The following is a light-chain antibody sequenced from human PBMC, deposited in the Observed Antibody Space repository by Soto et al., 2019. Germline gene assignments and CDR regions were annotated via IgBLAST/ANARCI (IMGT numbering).Light chain of an antibody. CDR1: SSDVGGYNH. V-gene: IGLV2-14*01. Sequence: QSALTQPASVSGSPGQSITISCTGTSSDVGGYNHVSWFQQHPGKAPKLMIYDVSNRPSGVSNHFSGSKSGNTASLTISGLQAEDESDYYCSSNTSSATYVFGTGTKVTVL. J-gene: IGLJ1*01. CDR2: DVS. CDR3: SSNTSSATYV.